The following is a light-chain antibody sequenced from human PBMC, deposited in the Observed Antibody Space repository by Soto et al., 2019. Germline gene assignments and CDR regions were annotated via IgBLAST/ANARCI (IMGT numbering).Light chain of an antibody. CDR2: STN. CDR1: SGSVSTSYY. Sequence: QTVVTQEPSFSVSPGRTVTLTCGLSSGSVSTSYYPSWYQQTPGQAPRTLIYSTNTRSSGVPDRFSGSILGNKAALTITGAQADDVADYYCVLYMGSGIWVFGGGTKLTVL. CDR3: VLYMGSGIWV. V-gene: IGLV8-61*01. J-gene: IGLJ3*02.